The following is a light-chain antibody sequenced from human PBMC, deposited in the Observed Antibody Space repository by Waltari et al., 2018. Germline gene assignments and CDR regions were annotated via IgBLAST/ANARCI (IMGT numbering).Light chain of an antibody. CDR1: ALAKEF. CDR3: QSTDSSASFAV. J-gene: IGLJ2*01. Sequence: SFKLTQPPSVSVSPGQTAAITCSGDALAKEFAPWYQRKPGQAPLLVIYKDIERPSGIPERFSGSSSGTTVTLTIRAVQAEDEADYYCQSTDSSASFAVFGGGTWLTVL. V-gene: IGLV3-25*03. CDR2: KDI.